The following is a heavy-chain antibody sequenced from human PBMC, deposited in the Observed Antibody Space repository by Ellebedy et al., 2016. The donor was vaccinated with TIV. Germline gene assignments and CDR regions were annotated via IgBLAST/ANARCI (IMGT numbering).Heavy chain of an antibody. J-gene: IGHJ5*02. V-gene: IGHV3-23*01. Sequence: PGGSLRLSCAASGFSFSSYAMSWVRQAPGKGLEWVSAISGGGGTTYYADPVKGRFTISRDKSKSTLYLQMNNLRTDDTAVYYCAKLPTVSPGRDWFDPWGQGTLVTVSS. CDR2: ISGGGGTT. D-gene: IGHD4-17*01. CDR3: AKLPTVSPGRDWFDP. CDR1: GFSFSSYA.